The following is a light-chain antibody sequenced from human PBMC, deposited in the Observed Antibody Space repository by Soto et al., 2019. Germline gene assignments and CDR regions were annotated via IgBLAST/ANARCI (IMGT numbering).Light chain of an antibody. CDR1: QSVSSSY. CDR3: QQYGSSPTWT. J-gene: IGKJ1*01. Sequence: EIVLRHSPGTLALSPCERATLSFSAIQSVSSSYLAWYQQKPGQAPRLLIYGASSRATGIPDRFSGSGSGTDFTLTISRLEPEDFAVYYCQQYGSSPTWTFGQGTKVDIK. V-gene: IGKV3-20*01. CDR2: GAS.